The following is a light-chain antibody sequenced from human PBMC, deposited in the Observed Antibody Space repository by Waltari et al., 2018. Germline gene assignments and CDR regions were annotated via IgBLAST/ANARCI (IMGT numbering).Light chain of an antibody. CDR2: ATS. V-gene: IGKV1-39*01. J-gene: IGKJ4*01. Sequence: DIQITQSPSSLSASAGDRVTITCRASQSISGYLNWYQQEPGKAPKVLIYATSSLQSGVPSRFSGSGSGTDFALTISSLQPEDFATYYCQQSYRTPPLTFGGGTKVEIK. CDR3: QQSYRTPPLT. CDR1: QSISGY.